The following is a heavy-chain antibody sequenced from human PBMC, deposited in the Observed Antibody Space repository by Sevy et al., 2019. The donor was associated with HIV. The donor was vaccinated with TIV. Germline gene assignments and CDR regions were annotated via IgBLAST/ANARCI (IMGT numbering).Heavy chain of an antibody. CDR3: ARDHRIETTVIPNYFDY. Sequence: GGSLRLSCAASGFTFSSYSMNWVRQAPGKGLEWVSYISSSSSTIYYEDSVKGRFTISRDNAKNSLYLQMNSLRDEDTAVYYCARDHRIETTVIPNYFDYWGQGTLVTVSS. D-gene: IGHD4-4*01. J-gene: IGHJ4*02. CDR1: GFTFSSYS. CDR2: ISSSSSTI. V-gene: IGHV3-48*02.